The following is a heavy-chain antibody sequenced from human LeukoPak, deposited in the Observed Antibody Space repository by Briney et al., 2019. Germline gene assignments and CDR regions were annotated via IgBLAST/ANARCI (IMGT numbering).Heavy chain of an antibody. D-gene: IGHD6-19*01. V-gene: IGHV3-21*01. CDR1: GFTFTSYS. CDR3: ARDLSAAFDF. Sequence: PGGSLRLSCAASGFTFTSYSMNWVRQAPGRGLEWVSSIRFTGSYIYYADSVKGRFTISRDISKDTLYLQMDSLRAEDTAVYYCARDLSAAFDFWGQGILVTVSS. CDR2: IRFTGSYI. J-gene: IGHJ4*02.